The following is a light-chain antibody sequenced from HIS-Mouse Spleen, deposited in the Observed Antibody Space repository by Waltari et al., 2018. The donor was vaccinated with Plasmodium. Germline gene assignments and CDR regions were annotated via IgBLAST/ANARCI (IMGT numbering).Light chain of an antibody. Sequence: SYELTQPPSVSVSPGQTARIPCSGDALPKKYAYWYQQKQGQAPVLVIYKDSERPSGIPERFSGSSSGTTVTLTISGVQAEDEADYYCQSADSSGTPNWVFGGGTKLTVL. J-gene: IGLJ3*02. CDR2: KDS. CDR1: ALPKKY. V-gene: IGLV3-25*03. CDR3: QSADSSGTPNWV.